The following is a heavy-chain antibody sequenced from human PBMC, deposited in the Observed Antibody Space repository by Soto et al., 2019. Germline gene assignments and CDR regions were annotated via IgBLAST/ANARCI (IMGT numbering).Heavy chain of an antibody. Sequence: SETLSLTCAVYGGSFSGYYRSWIRQPPGKGLEWIGEINHSGSTNYNPSLKSRVTISVDTSKNQFSLKLSSVTAADTAVYYCVCGPKEPFDYWGQGNLVTVSS. CDR1: GGSFSGYY. V-gene: IGHV4-34*01. D-gene: IGHD1-1*01. J-gene: IGHJ4*02. CDR3: VCGPKEPFDY. CDR2: INHSGST.